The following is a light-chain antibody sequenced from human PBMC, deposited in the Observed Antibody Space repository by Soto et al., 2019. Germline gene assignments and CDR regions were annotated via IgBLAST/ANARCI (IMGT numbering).Light chain of an antibody. Sequence: QSVLAQPPSVSGSPGQSVTISCTGTSSDVGSYNRVSWYQQPPGTAPKLMIYEVSNRPSGVPDRFSGSKSGTSASLAITGLQAEDEADYYCQSYDSSLSGSVFGNGTKVTVL. CDR1: SSDVGSYNR. J-gene: IGLJ1*01. CDR3: QSYDSSLSGSV. CDR2: EVS. V-gene: IGLV2-18*02.